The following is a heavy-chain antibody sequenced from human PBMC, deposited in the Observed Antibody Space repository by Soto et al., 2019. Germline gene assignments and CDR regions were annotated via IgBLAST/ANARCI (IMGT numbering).Heavy chain of an antibody. CDR2: VSYFGTT. Sequence: SETLSLTCNVSGGPLTTYFWSWIRQPPGKGLEWIGYVSYFGTTNYNPSLQSRLTISLDTSKTHFSLNLSSVTAADTAVYYCARDHSGKYSSGWYGPGYYYYGMEVWGQGTTVTVSS. J-gene: IGHJ6*02. CDR3: ARDHSGKYSSGWYGPGYYYYGMEV. V-gene: IGHV4-59*01. CDR1: GGPLTTYF. D-gene: IGHD6-19*01.